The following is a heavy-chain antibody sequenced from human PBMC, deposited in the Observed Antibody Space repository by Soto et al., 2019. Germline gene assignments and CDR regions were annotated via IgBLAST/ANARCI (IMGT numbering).Heavy chain of an antibody. J-gene: IGHJ6*02. CDR1: GGTFSSYA. D-gene: IGHD2-2*01. Sequence: SVKVSCKASGGTFSSYAISWVRQAPGQGLEWMGGIIPIFGTANYAQKFQGRVTITADKSTSTAYTELSSLRSEDTAVYYCARGHIVVVPAAQTNYYYGMDVWGQGPTVTVSS. V-gene: IGHV1-69*06. CDR3: ARGHIVVVPAAQTNYYYGMDV. CDR2: IIPIFGTA.